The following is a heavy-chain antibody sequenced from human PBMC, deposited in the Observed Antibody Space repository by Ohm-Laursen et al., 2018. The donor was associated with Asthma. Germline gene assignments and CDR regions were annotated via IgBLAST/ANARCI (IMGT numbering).Heavy chain of an antibody. Sequence: ASVKVSCNASGYTFTSYYMHWVRQAPGQGLEWMGIINPSVGSTSYAQKFQGRVTMTRNTSISTAYMELSSLRSEDTAVYYCARSPTIFGVVDDAFDIWGQGTMVTVSS. CDR3: ARSPTIFGVVDDAFDI. D-gene: IGHD3-3*01. CDR1: GYTFTSYY. V-gene: IGHV1-46*01. CDR2: INPSVGST. J-gene: IGHJ3*02.